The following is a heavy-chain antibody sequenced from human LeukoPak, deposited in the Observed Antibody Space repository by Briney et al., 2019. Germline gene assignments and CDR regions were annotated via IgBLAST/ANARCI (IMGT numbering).Heavy chain of an antibody. Sequence: PGGSLRLSCASSGITLTDYYMSWIRQAPGKGLEWVSYISSSGSNQNYADSVKGRFTISRDNAKNSLYLQMNSLRAEDTAVYYCARDQGPLTPLRGAFDIWGQGTMVTVSS. V-gene: IGHV3-11*04. CDR2: ISSSGSNQ. J-gene: IGHJ3*02. CDR3: ARDQGPLTPLRGAFDI. CDR1: GITLTDYY. D-gene: IGHD3-10*01.